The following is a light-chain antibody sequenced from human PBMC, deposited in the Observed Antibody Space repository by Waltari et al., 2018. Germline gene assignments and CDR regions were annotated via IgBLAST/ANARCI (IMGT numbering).Light chain of an antibody. CDR1: QSVQDSNGNTY. CDR2: RVS. J-gene: IGKJ3*01. Sequence: VVMTQPPVPLSIPPGQSAYMTCRARQSVQDSNGNTYLSWFLQKPGQPPRRLIYRVSRRDSGVPNRVSGSGAGTDFTLNINKVGPEDVGTYYCMQSSHFPITFGPGTKLEIK. CDR3: MQSSHFPIT. V-gene: IGKV2-30*01.